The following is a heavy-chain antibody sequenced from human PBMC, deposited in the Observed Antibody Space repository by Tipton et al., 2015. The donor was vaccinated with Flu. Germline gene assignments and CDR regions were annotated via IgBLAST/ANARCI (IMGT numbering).Heavy chain of an antibody. J-gene: IGHJ4*02. V-gene: IGHV3-64*01. D-gene: IGHD2-21*02. CDR2: NSDNGGTT. CDR3: ARDQCGGGDCYRSLDY. Sequence: GSLRLSCAASGFTFSSYAMHWVRQAPGKGLEYVSANSDNGGTTHYASSVKGRFTISRDNSKNTLYLQMGSLRAEDMAVYYCARDQCGGGDCYRSLDYWGQGALVTVSS. CDR1: GFTFSSYA.